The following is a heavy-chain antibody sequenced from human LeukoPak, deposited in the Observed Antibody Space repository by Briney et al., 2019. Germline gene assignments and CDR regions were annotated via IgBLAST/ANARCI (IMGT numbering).Heavy chain of an antibody. CDR3: ARGAQYYDYIWGSYRTYYSDY. CDR2: INHSGST. V-gene: IGHV4-39*07. D-gene: IGHD3-16*02. J-gene: IGHJ4*02. CDR1: GGSISSSSYY. Sequence: SETLSLTCTVSGGSISSSSYYWSWIRQPPGKGLEWIGEINHSGSTNYNPSLKSRVTISVDTSKNQFSLKLSSVTAADTAVYYCARGAQYYDYIWGSYRTYYSDYWGQGTLVTVSS.